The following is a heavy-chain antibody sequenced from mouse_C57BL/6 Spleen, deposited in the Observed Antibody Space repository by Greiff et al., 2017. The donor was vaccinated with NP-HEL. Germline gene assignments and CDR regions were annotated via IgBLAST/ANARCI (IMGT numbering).Heavy chain of an antibody. CDR3: ARHNYYGSSYGYFDV. CDR1: GFSLTSYG. Sequence: VKLVESGPGLVAPSQSLSITCTVSGFSLTSYGVHWVRQPPGKGLEWLVVIWSDGSTTYNSALKSRLSISKDNSKSQVFLKMNSLQTDDTAMYYCARHNYYGSSYGYFDVWGTGTTVTVPS. CDR2: IWSDGST. J-gene: IGHJ1*03. V-gene: IGHV2-6-1*01. D-gene: IGHD1-1*01.